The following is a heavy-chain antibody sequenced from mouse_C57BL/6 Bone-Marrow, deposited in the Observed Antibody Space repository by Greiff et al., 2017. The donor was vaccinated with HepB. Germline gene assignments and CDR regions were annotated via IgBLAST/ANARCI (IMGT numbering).Heavy chain of an antibody. V-gene: IGHV1-18*01. CDR3: ARAAQASLGGCAY. CDR1: GYTFTDYN. Sequence: VQLQQSGPELVKPGASVKIPCKASGYTFTDYNMDWVKQSHGKSLEWIGDINPNNGGTIYNQKFKGKATLTVDKYSSTAYMELRSLTSEDTAGYYCARAAQASLGGCAYWGQGTLVTVSA. CDR2: INPNNGGT. J-gene: IGHJ3*01. D-gene: IGHD3-2*02.